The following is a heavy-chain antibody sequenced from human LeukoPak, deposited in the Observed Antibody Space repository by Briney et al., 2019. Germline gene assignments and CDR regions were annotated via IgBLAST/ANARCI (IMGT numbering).Heavy chain of an antibody. J-gene: IGHJ4*01. Sequence: WETLSLTCTVSGGSISSYYWSWIRQPPGKGLEWIGYIYYSGSTKYNPSLRSRVTISADTSKNQFSLKLSSVTAADTAVYYCARHLRGEQQLSGFDYWGQGTPVTVPS. CDR1: GGSISSYY. V-gene: IGHV4-59*08. CDR3: ARHLRGEQQLSGFDY. CDR2: IYYSGST. D-gene: IGHD6-13*01.